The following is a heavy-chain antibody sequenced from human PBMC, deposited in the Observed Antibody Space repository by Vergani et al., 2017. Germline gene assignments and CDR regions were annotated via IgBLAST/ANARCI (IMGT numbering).Heavy chain of an antibody. CDR2: IQFDGSNQ. J-gene: IGHJ4*02. CDR3: AKHFRGWGIDY. Sequence: QVQLVESGGGVVQPGRSLRLSCATSGFTLSHYDMQWIRQGPGKGLEFVAFIQFDGSNQYYADSVKGRFTLSRDFSKNTLYLQMNSLRTDDTATYYCAKHFRGWGIDYWGQGTQVIVSS. D-gene: IGHD3-16*01. V-gene: IGHV3-30*02. CDR1: GFTLSHYD.